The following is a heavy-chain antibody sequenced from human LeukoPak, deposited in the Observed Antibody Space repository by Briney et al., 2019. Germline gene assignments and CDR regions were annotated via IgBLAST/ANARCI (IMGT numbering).Heavy chain of an antibody. CDR1: GFTFNTYT. V-gene: IGHV3-30-3*01. D-gene: IGHD2-2*01. Sequence: GRSLRLSCAASGFTFNTYTMHWVRQLPGKGLEWVAVISYDGSDILYADSVKGRFTISRDNSKNTLYLQMNSLRAEDTAVYYCAKGRCSSTSCLFDYWGQGTLVTVSS. CDR3: AKGRCSSTSCLFDY. CDR2: ISYDGSDI. J-gene: IGHJ4*02.